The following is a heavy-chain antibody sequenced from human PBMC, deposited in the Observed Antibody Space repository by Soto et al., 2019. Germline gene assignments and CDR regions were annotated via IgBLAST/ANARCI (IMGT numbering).Heavy chain of an antibody. J-gene: IGHJ6*02. CDR3: ATDKRVGSGSYPYYYGMDV. D-gene: IGHD1-26*01. CDR2: INPSSVRT. Sequence: ASVKVSCKASGYILNSYNMNWVRQAPGQGLEWMGIINPSSVRTSYAQKFQGRVTMTRDTFTSTVYMELSSLRSEDTAVYYCATDKRVGSGSYPYYYGMDVWGQGTTVTVSS. V-gene: IGHV1-46*02. CDR1: GYILNSYN.